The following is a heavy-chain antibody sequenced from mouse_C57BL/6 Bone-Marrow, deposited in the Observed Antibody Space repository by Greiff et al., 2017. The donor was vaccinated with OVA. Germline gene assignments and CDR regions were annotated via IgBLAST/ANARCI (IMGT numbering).Heavy chain of an antibody. CDR1: GYTFTSYW. CDR2: IHPNSGST. D-gene: IGHD2-2*01. CDR3: ARNYYGYDYCDY. Sequence: VQLQQSGAELVKPGASVKLSCKASGYTFTSYWMHWVKQRPGQGLEWIGMIHPNSGSTNYNEKFKSKATLTVDKSSSTAYMQLSSLTSEDSAVYYCARNYYGYDYCDYWGQGTTLTVSS. V-gene: IGHV1-64*01. J-gene: IGHJ2*01.